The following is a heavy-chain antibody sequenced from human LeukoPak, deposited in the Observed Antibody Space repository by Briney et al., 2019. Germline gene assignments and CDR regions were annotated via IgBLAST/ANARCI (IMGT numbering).Heavy chain of an antibody. CDR3: AKDRAYSFDY. J-gene: IGHJ4*02. CDR2: ISFDGADK. D-gene: IGHD3-16*01. CDR1: GFSFSSYV. Sequence: PGGSLRLSCADSGFSFSSYVMHWVRQAPGKGLEWVAVISFDGADKYYADSVKGRFTISRDNSKNTLHLQMNSLRADDTAVYYCAKDRAYSFDYWGQGTLVTVSS. V-gene: IGHV3-30*04.